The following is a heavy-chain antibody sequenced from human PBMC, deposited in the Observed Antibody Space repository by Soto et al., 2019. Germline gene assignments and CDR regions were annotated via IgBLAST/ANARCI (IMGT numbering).Heavy chain of an antibody. V-gene: IGHV4-59*01. CDR2: IYYSGST. J-gene: IGHJ3*02. CDR1: GGSISSYY. CDR3: ARGNPGLDVDIVDTINPSGDFDI. Sequence: SETLSLTCTVSGGSISSYYWSWIRQPPGKGLEWIGYIYYSGSTNYNPSLKSRVTISVDTSKNQFSLKLSSVTAADTAVYYCARGNPGLDVDIVDTINPSGDFDIWGQGTMVTVSS. D-gene: IGHD5-12*01.